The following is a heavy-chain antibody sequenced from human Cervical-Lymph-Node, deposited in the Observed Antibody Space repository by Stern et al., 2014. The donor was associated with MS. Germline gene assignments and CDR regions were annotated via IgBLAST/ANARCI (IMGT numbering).Heavy chain of an antibody. Sequence: EVHLVESGGGLVKPGRSLRLSCTASGFTFGDYAMSWFRQAPGKGLEWVGFIRSKAYGGTTAYAASGKGSFTISRDDSKSIAYLQMNSLKTEDTAVYYCTTSIFGVVALGWFDPWGQGTLVTVSS. J-gene: IGHJ5*02. D-gene: IGHD3-3*01. CDR3: TTSIFGVVALGWFDP. CDR1: GFTFGDYA. V-gene: IGHV3-49*05. CDR2: IRSKAYGGTT.